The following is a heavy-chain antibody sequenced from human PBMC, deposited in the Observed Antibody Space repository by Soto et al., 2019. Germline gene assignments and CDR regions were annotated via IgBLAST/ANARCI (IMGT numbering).Heavy chain of an antibody. CDR1: GFTFSSYW. Sequence: GGSLRHSCAASGFTFSSYWMSWVRQAPGKGLEWVANIKQDGSEKYYVDSVKGRFTISRDNAKNSLYLQMNSLRAEDTAVYYCARGAGYSWYYYMDVWGKGTTVTVSS. CDR2: IKQDGSEK. V-gene: IGHV3-7*04. CDR3: ARGAGYSWYYYMDV. J-gene: IGHJ6*03. D-gene: IGHD3-9*01.